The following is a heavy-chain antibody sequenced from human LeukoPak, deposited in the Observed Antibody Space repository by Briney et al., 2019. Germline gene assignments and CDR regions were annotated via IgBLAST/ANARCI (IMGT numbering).Heavy chain of an antibody. J-gene: IGHJ3*02. CDR1: GGSISSYY. D-gene: IGHD3-10*01. CDR3: GRDEPANYYGSGPTDAFDI. Sequence: SETLSLTCTVSGGSISSYYWSWIRQPPGKGLEWIGYIYYSGSTNYNPSLKSRVTISVDTSKNQFSLKLSSVTAADTAVYYCGRDEPANYYGSGPTDAFDIWGQGTMVTVSS. V-gene: IGHV4-59*01. CDR2: IYYSGST.